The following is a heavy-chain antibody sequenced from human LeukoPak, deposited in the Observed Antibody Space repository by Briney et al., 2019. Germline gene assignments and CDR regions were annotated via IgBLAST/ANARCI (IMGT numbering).Heavy chain of an antibody. CDR1: GGSISRYY. V-gene: IGHV4-59*08. CDR2: IYYSGST. Sequence: SETLSLTCTVSGGSISRYYWSWIRQPPGKGLEWIGYIYYSGSTNYNHSLKSRVTISVDTSKNQFSLKLSSVTAADTAVYYCASSNYYDSSGYYPFAPFDYWGQGTLVTVSS. J-gene: IGHJ4*02. D-gene: IGHD3-22*01. CDR3: ASSNYYDSSGYYPFAPFDY.